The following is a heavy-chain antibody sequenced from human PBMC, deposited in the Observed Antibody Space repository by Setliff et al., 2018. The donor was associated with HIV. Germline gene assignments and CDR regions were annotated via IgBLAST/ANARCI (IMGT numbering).Heavy chain of an antibody. CDR3: ARVPIGADGASD. CDR1: GGSISSGTYY. J-gene: IGHJ4*02. V-gene: IGHV4-39*07. Sequence: SETLSLTCSVSGGSISSGTYYWGWIRQPPGKGLEWIGSMSHSGSTLYNSSLKSRVTISVDTSKSQISLRLTSVTAADTAMYYRARVPIGADGASDWGQGTLVTVSS. CDR2: MSHSGST. D-gene: IGHD6-13*01.